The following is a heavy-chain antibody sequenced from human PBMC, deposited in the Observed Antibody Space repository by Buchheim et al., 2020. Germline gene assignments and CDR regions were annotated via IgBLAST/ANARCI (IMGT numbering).Heavy chain of an antibody. V-gene: IGHV1-8*01. J-gene: IGHJ4*02. CDR1: GYTFTSYD. CDR2: MNPNSGNT. CDR3: ARGRWELKPPAGYYFDY. D-gene: IGHD1-7*01. Sequence: QVQLVQSGAEVKKPGASVKVSCKASGYTFTSYDINWVRQATGQGLEWMGWMNPNSGNTGYAQKFQGRVTMTRNTSISTAYMELGSLRAEDTAVYYCARGRWELKPPAGYYFDYWGQGTL.